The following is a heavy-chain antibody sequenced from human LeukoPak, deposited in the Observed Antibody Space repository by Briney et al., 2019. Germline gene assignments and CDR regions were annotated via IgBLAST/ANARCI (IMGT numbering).Heavy chain of an antibody. J-gene: IGHJ6*02. CDR1: GFTFSSYS. V-gene: IGHV3-21*01. CDR3: ARVGLLWFGELSSYGMDV. D-gene: IGHD3-10*01. Sequence: GGSLRLSCAASGFTFSSYSMNWVRQAPGKRLEWVSSISSSSSYIYYADSVKGRFTISRDNAKNSLYLQMNSLRAEDTAVYYCARVGLLWFGELSSYGMDVWGQGTTVTVSS. CDR2: ISSSSSYI.